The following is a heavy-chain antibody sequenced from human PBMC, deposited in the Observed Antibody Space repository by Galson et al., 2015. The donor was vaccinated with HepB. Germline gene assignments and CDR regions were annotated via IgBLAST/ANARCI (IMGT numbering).Heavy chain of an antibody. CDR3: VRDMMSRLSHNDAFDI. CDR1: GFDFSIYG. Sequence: SLRLSCAASGFDFSIYGMHWVRQAPGKGLEWVAAIWYDESNKKYADSVKGRITISRDNSKKTVNLQMNSLRADDTAVYYCVRDMMSRLSHNDAFDIWGQGTRVTVSS. D-gene: IGHD3-16*01. V-gene: IGHV3-33*01. CDR2: IWYDESNK. J-gene: IGHJ3*02.